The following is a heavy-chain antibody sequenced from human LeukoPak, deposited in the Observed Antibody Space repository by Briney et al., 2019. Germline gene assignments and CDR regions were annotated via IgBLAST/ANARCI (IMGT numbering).Heavy chain of an antibody. J-gene: IGHJ4*02. CDR3: ASGYRFRN. Sequence: GASVKVSCKASGYPFTDYYMHWVRQAPGQGLEWMGWINPNRGGTDYAQKFQGRVTMTRDTSISTAYMELSRLRYDDTAVYYCASGYRFRNWGQGTLATVSS. CDR1: GYPFTDYY. CDR2: INPNRGGT. V-gene: IGHV1-2*02. D-gene: IGHD5-18*01.